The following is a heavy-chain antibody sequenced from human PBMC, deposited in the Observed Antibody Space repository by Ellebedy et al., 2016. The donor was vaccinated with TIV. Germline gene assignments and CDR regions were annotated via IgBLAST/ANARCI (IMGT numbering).Heavy chain of an antibody. J-gene: IGHJ4*02. CDR1: GFTFSSDW. CDR2: IKQDGSEK. Sequence: GESLKISCAASGFTFSSDWMSWVRQAPGKGLEWVANIKQDGSEKYYLDSVKGRFTISRDNAKNSLYLQMTSLRAEDTAVYYCARDNWNGLASDYWGQGTLVTVSS. CDR3: ARDNWNGLASDY. D-gene: IGHD1-20*01. V-gene: IGHV3-7*01.